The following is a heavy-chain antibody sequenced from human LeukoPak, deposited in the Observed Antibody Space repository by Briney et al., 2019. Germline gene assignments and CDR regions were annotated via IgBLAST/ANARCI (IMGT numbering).Heavy chain of an antibody. CDR2: ISYDGSNK. CDR1: GFTFSSYA. Sequence: SGGSLRLSCAASGFTFSSYAMHWVRQAPGKGLEWVAVISYDGSNKYYADSVKGRFTISRDNSKNTLYLQMNSLRAEDTAVYYCALLPGYSSGWRPFDYWGQGTLVTVSS. J-gene: IGHJ4*02. CDR3: ALLPGYSSGWRPFDY. D-gene: IGHD6-19*01. V-gene: IGHV3-30-3*01.